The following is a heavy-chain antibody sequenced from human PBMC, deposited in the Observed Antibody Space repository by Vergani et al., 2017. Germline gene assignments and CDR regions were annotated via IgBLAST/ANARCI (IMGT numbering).Heavy chain of an antibody. CDR2: IRSKANSYAT. V-gene: IGHV3-73*01. Sequence: EVQLVESGGGLVQPGGSLRLSCAAPGFTFSGSAMHWVRQASGKGLEWVGRIRSKANSYATAYAASVKGRFTISRDDSKNTAYLQMNSLKTEDTAVYYCARLSYDTTPYLQGGYDCWGQGTLVSVSS. J-gene: IGHJ4*02. D-gene: IGHD3-22*01. CDR1: GFTFSGSA. CDR3: ARLSYDTTPYLQGGYDC.